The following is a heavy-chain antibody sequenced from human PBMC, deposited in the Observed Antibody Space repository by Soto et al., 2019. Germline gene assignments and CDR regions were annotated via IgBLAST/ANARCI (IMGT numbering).Heavy chain of an antibody. CDR3: VRLGGYNEIDF. J-gene: IGHJ4*02. CDR2: IDVDGRVT. D-gene: IGHD5-12*01. V-gene: IGHV3-74*01. CDR1: GFSLGSYS. Sequence: EVQLVESGGGLLQPGGSLRLSCAASGFSLGSYSMDWVRQAPKKGLVWVARIDVDGRVTAYADSVKGRFTISRDNGENMLYLQMDSLRVEDTAVYYCVRLGGYNEIDFWGQGTLVTVSS.